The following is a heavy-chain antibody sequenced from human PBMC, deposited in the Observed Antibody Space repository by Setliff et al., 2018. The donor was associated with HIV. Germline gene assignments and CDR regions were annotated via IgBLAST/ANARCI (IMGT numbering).Heavy chain of an antibody. V-gene: IGHV4-38-2*01. Sequence: PSETLSLTCDVSGYSISSGYYWGWIRQPPGKGLEWIGSIYHSGTIFYKPSLKSRLAISVDTSKNHFSLNLTSVTAAGTAVYFCSRHRANWGGPWDYWGQGTLVTVS. J-gene: IGHJ4*02. D-gene: IGHD3-16*01. CDR1: GYSISSGYY. CDR3: SRHRANWGGPWDY. CDR2: IYHSGTI.